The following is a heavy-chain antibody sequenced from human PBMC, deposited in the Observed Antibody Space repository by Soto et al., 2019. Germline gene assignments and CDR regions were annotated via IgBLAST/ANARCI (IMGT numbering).Heavy chain of an antibody. V-gene: IGHV1-18*04. J-gene: IGHJ3*02. CDR1: GYTFTSYG. D-gene: IGHD4-17*01. CDR2: ISAYNGNT. CDR3: ARTPTVDAFDI. Sequence: VASVKGSCKASGYTFTSYGISWVRQAPGQGLEWMGWISAYNGNTNYARKLQGRVTMTTDTSTSTAYMELRSLRSDETAGYYCARTPTVDAFDIWGQGTMVTVSS.